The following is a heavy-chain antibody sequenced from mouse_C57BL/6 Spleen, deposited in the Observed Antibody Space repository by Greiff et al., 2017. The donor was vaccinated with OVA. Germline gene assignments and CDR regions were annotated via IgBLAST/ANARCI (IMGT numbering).Heavy chain of an antibody. CDR2: IDPSDSET. Sequence: QVQLQQPGAELVRPGSSVKLSCKASGYTFTSYWMHWVKQRPIQGLEWIGNIDPSDSETHYNQKFKDKATLTVEKSSSTAYMQLSSLTSEDSAVYYWARGPYYYGSSPHDLDYWGQGTTLTVSS. CDR3: ARGPYYYGSSPHDLDY. J-gene: IGHJ2*01. D-gene: IGHD1-1*01. CDR1: GYTFTSYW. V-gene: IGHV1-52*01.